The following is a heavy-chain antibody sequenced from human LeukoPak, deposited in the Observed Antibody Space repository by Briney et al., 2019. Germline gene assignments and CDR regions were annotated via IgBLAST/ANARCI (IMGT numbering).Heavy chain of an antibody. CDR1: GFTFSIHW. Sequence: GGSLRLSCAASGFTFSIHWMTWVRQAPGKGLEWVAVISYDGSNKYYADSVKGQFIISRDNSKNTLYLQMNSLRAEDTAEYYCAKRGPSDYFYGMDVWGQGTTVTVSS. CDR2: ISYDGSNK. D-gene: IGHD2-2*01. J-gene: IGHJ6*02. V-gene: IGHV3-30*18. CDR3: AKRGPSDYFYGMDV.